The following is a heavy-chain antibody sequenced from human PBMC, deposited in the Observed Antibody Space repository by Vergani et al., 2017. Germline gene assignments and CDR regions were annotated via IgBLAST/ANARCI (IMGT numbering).Heavy chain of an antibody. Sequence: EVQLLESGGGLVQPGGSLRLSCEASGFSFPGYAMRWVRQAPGKGLEWVSSVSGSSATPYYANSVKGRFNISRDNSKNTMHLQMNRLRADDTAVYYCTKGSRGYTGYFFDYWGQGTLATVSS. CDR2: VSGSSATP. J-gene: IGHJ4*02. CDR1: GFSFPGYA. CDR3: TKGSRGYTGYFFDY. V-gene: IGHV3-23*01. D-gene: IGHD5-12*01.